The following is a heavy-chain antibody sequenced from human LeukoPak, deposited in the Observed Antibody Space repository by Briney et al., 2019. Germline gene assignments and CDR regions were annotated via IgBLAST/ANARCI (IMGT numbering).Heavy chain of an antibody. CDR2: IRSKAYGGTT. V-gene: IGHV3-49*03. D-gene: IGHD3-16*01. J-gene: IGHJ4*02. Sequence: PGRSLRLSCTGSGFTFGDYAMTWFRQAPGKGLEWVSFIRSKAYGGTTEYAASVKGRFTISRDDSKNIAYLEMNSLKTEDIAVYYCTRWGGSGDDYWGQGTLVTVSS. CDR1: GFTFGDYA. CDR3: TRWGGSGDDY.